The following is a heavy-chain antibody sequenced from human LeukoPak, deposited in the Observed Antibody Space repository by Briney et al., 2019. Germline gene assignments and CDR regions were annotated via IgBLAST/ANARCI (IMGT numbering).Heavy chain of an antibody. CDR3: TTDPSITMIVVGD. CDR2: IKSKTDGGTT. CDR1: GFTFSSYA. V-gene: IGHV3-15*01. Sequence: RSGGSLRLSCAASGFTFSSYAMSWVRQAPGKGLEWVGRIKSKTDGGTTDYAAPVKGRFTISRDDSKNTLYLQMNSLKTEDTAVYYCTTDPSITMIVVGDWGQGTLVTVSS. D-gene: IGHD3-22*01. J-gene: IGHJ4*02.